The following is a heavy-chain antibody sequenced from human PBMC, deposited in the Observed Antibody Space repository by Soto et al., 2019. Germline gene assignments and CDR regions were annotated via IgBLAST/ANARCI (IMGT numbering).Heavy chain of an antibody. CDR3: AKCTVDTIVTIGWCNWLDP. D-gene: IGHD5-12*01. CDR2: IRGTNGKT. J-gene: IGHJ5*02. Sequence: EVQLLESGGGLVQPGGSLRLFCAASGFTFSSSAMSWVRQSPGKGLEWVSAIRGTNGKTHYAESVKGRLTISTDNSKNTLYLQMNFLRAEDTAVYYCAKCTVDTIVTIGWCNWLDPWVQGTLVIVSS. CDR1: GFTFSSSA. V-gene: IGHV3-23*01.